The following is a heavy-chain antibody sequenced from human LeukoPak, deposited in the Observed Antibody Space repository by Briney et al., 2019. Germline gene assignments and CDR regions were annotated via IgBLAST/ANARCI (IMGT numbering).Heavy chain of an antibody. J-gene: IGHJ4*02. Sequence: ASVKVSCKASGYTFTGYYMHWVRQAPGQGLEWMGWMNPNSGNTGYAQKFQGRVTMTRNTSISTAYMELSSLRSGDTAVYYCARGYYDFWSGYSYYFDYWGQGTLVTVSS. D-gene: IGHD3-3*01. V-gene: IGHV1-8*02. CDR1: GYTFTGYY. CDR2: MNPNSGNT. CDR3: ARGYYDFWSGYSYYFDY.